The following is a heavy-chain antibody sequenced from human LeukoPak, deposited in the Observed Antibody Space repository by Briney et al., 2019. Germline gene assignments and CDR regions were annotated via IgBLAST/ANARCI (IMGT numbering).Heavy chain of an antibody. V-gene: IGHV3-23*01. CDR2: ISGSGGST. CDR1: GFTFSDYA. CDR3: AKDIQLST. D-gene: IGHD5-24*01. Sequence: GGSLRLSCAASGFTFSDYAMCWVRQAPGKGLEWVSAISGSGGSTYYADSVKGRFTISRDNSKNTLSLQMNSLRVEDTAIYYCAKDIQLSTWGLGTLVTVSS. J-gene: IGHJ3*01.